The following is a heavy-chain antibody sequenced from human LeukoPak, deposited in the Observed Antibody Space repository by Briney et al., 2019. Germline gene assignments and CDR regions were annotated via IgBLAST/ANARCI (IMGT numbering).Heavy chain of an antibody. Sequence: GGSLRLSCAASGFTFSSYNMNWVRQAPGKGLEWVSFIDSSSRYIYQADSVNGRFTISRDNAKSSVFLQMTSLRAEDTAVYYCARVGGHCTSTSCPPPDYWGQGTLVTVSS. D-gene: IGHD2-2*01. V-gene: IGHV3-21*01. CDR1: GFTFSSYN. CDR2: IDSSSRYI. J-gene: IGHJ4*02. CDR3: ARVGGHCTSTSCPPPDY.